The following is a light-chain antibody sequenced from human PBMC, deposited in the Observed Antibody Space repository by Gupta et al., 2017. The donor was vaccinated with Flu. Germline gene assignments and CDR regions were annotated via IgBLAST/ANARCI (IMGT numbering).Light chain of an antibody. CDR3: QQYGSSPPYT. Sequence: ELVLTQSPGTLSLSPGERATLSCRASQSVSSRYLAWYQQKPGQAPRLLIYGASSKATGIPDRFSGSGSGTDFTLTISRLEPEDFAVYYCQQYGSSPPYTFGQGTKLEIK. CDR2: GAS. CDR1: QSVSSRY. J-gene: IGKJ2*01. V-gene: IGKV3-20*01.